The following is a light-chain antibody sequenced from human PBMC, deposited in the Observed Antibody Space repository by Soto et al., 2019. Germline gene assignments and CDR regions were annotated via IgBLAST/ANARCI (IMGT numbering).Light chain of an antibody. Sequence: DIQMTQSPSTLAASLGDRVTITCRASQNINTWLAWYQQKPGKAPNLLIYDASSLESGVPSRFSGSASGTEFTLTISSLQPDDFATYYCQHYISYSWTFGQGTTGDIK. V-gene: IGKV1-5*01. J-gene: IGKJ1*01. CDR1: QNINTW. CDR2: DAS. CDR3: QHYISYSWT.